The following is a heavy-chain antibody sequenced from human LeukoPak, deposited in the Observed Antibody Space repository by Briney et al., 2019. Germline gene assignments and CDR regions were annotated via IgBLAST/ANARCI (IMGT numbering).Heavy chain of an antibody. V-gene: IGHV5-51*01. CDR3: ARLDRVDCGSTRCSRRSGAFDI. D-gene: IGHD2-2*01. CDR1: GFGFTTYW. CDR2: NYPGESDT. Sequence: GGSLQIYFQASGFGFTTYWFGWGRPVPGKGMGWMGSNYPGESDTRYSPSFQGQVTTSVDKSISTAYLQWSSLQASDTAMYYCARLDRVDCGSTRCSRRSGAFDIWGQGTMVTVSS. J-gene: IGHJ3*02.